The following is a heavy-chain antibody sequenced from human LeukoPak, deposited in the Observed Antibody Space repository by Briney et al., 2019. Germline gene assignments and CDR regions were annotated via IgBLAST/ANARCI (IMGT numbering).Heavy chain of an antibody. J-gene: IGHJ1*01. CDR2: IYYSGST. CDR1: GFTFSSYA. CDR3: ARGPTLKYFHH. V-gene: IGHV4-39*01. Sequence: GSLRLSCAASGFTFSSYAMSWVRQPPGKGLEWIGTIYYSGSTYYNPSLKSRVTISVDTSKNQFSLKLSSVTAADTAVYYCARGPTLKYFHHWGQGTLVTVSS.